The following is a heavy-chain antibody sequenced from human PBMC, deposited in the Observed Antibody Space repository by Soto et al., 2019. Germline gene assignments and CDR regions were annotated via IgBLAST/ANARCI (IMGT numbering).Heavy chain of an antibody. D-gene: IGHD5-12*01. CDR2: ISAYNGNT. J-gene: IGHJ6*02. CDR1: GYTFTSYG. CDR3: AGGGSGYDYRPYGMDV. Sequence: QVQLVQSGAEVKKPGASVKVSCKASGYTFTSYGISWVRQAPGQGLEWMGWISAYNGNTNYAQKLQGRVTMTTDTTTSTAYMELRSLRSVDTAVYYCAGGGSGYDYRPYGMDVWGQGTTVTVSS. V-gene: IGHV1-18*01.